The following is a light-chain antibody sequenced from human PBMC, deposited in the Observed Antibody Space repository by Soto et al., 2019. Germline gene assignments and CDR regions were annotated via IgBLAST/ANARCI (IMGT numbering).Light chain of an antibody. CDR2: YDS. J-gene: IGLJ2*01. CDR1: NIGSKS. Sequence: SYELTQPPSVSVAPGKTARITCGGTNIGSKSVHWYQQKLGQAPVLVIYYDSDRPSGIPERFSGSNSGNTATLTISRVEDGDEADYYCQVWDSSSDHVVFGGGTKVTVL. V-gene: IGLV3-21*04. CDR3: QVWDSSSDHVV.